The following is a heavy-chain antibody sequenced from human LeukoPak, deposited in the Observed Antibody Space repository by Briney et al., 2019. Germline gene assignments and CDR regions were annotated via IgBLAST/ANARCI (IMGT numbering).Heavy chain of an antibody. CDR3: ARAFDGDGYNWDNFDY. Sequence: GASLRLSCAGSGFTFSSHAMTWVRQAPGGGLDWVSGIVGSGSRSYYADSVKGRFTISRDNAKNSLYLQMNSLRAEDTAVYYCARAFDGDGYNWDNFDYWGQGTLVTVSS. D-gene: IGHD5-24*01. V-gene: IGHV3-21*01. CDR2: IVGSGSRS. CDR1: GFTFSSHA. J-gene: IGHJ4*02.